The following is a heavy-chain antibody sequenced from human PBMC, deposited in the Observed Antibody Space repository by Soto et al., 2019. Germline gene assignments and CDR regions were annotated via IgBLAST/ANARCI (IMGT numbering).Heavy chain of an antibody. J-gene: IGHJ6*03. CDR2: ISWNSGSI. CDR3: AKAPGPSDYAYYMDV. V-gene: IGHV3-9*01. CDR1: GFTFDDYA. Sequence: EVQLVESGGGLVQPGRSLRLSCAASGFTFDDYAMHWVRQAPGKCLEWVSGISWNSGSIGYADSVKGRFTISRDNAQTSLYLQMNSLRAEDTALYYCAKAPGPSDYAYYMDVWGKGTTVTVSS.